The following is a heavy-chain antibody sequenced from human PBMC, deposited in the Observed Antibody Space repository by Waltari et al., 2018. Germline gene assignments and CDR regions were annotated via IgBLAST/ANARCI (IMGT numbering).Heavy chain of an antibody. J-gene: IGHJ5*02. CDR2: ISHTGSP. D-gene: IGHD3-3*01. CDR1: GASLSGYY. V-gene: IGHV4-34*01. Sequence: QVQLQQWGAGLLKPSETLSLTCAVYGASLSGYYWGWVRQPPGKGLEWIGQISHTGSPNYNPSLKSRVIISVHTSQNQFSLQLSSVTAADTALYFCTRGGNYDFWSHRPFVDPWGQGTLVTVSS. CDR3: TRGGNYDFWSHRPFVDP.